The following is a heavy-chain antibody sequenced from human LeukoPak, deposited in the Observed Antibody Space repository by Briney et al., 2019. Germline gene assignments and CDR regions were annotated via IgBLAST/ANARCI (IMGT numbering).Heavy chain of an antibody. D-gene: IGHD2-2*03. CDR3: AKRTSGFCSSTSCYGHDF. J-gene: IGHJ4*02. V-gene: IGHV3-23*01. Sequence: GGSLRLSCATSGFTFSSFAMTWVRQAPGKGLEWVSAISGSGGSTYYADSVEGRFTISRDNSKNTLYLQMSSLRAEDTAVYYCAKRTSGFCSSTSCYGHDFWGQGTPVTVSS. CDR1: GFTFSSFA. CDR2: ISGSGGST.